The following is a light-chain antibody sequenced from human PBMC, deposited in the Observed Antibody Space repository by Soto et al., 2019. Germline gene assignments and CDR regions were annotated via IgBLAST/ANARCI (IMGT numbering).Light chain of an antibody. J-gene: IGKJ5*01. CDR2: GAS. Sequence: EIVLTQSPGTLSLSQGERATLSCRASQSVSSSYLAWYQQKPGQAPRLLIYGASSRATGIPDRFSGSGSATDFTLTISRLEPEDFAVFYCQQYGGSPITFGQGTRLEI. V-gene: IGKV3-20*01. CDR1: QSVSSSY. CDR3: QQYGGSPIT.